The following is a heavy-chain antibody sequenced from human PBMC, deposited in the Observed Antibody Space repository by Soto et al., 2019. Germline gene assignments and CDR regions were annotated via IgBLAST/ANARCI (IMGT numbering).Heavy chain of an antibody. Sequence: EVQLLESGGGSVQPGGSLRLSCAASGFTFSSFAMSWVRQAPGKGLEWVSGILGRGDTYYEESVKGRFTISRDNSKNTLVLQLNRLRVEDTAMYYCVTGVRPEGYWDFDYWGQGTLVTVSS. CDR3: VTGVRPEGYWDFDY. CDR1: GFTFSSFA. J-gene: IGHJ4*02. CDR2: ILGRGDT. V-gene: IGHV3-23*01. D-gene: IGHD1-26*01.